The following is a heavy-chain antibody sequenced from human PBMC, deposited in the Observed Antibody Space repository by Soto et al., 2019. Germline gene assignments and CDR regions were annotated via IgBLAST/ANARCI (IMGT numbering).Heavy chain of an antibody. J-gene: IGHJ4*02. CDR1: GVTLSSYA. D-gene: IGHD2-15*01. CDR3: AKVGVVVVVY. V-gene: IGHV3-23*01. CDR2: ISGSGGST. Sequence: GGFLGLSCAASGVTLSSYAMSWVRQAPGKGLEWVSAISGSGGSTYYADSVKGRFTISRDNSKNTLYLQMNSLRAEDTAVYYCAKVGVVVVVYWGQRTLATASS.